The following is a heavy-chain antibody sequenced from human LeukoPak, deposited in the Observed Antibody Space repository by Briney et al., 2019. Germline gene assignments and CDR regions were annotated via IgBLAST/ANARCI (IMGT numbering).Heavy chain of an antibody. Sequence: PGGSLRLSCAASGFTFSSYGMHWVRQAPGKGLEWVADIWYDGSNKYYADSVKGRFTISRDNSKNTLYLQMNSLRAGDTAVYYCAKGDGDLDYWGQGPLVTVSS. CDR3: AKGDGDLDY. CDR1: GFTFSSYG. CDR2: IWYDGSNK. D-gene: IGHD4-17*01. J-gene: IGHJ4*02. V-gene: IGHV3-33*06.